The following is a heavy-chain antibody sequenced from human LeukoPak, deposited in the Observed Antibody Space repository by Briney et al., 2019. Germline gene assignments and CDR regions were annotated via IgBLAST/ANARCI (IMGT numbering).Heavy chain of an antibody. CDR3: ARGHYYYGMDV. V-gene: IGHV4-30-2*01. Sequence: SETLSLTCAVSGGSISSGDYSWSWIRQPPGKGLEWIAYIYHSGSTYYNPSLKSRVTISVDRSKNQFSLRLSSVTAADTAVYYCARGHYYYGMDVWGKGTTVTVSS. J-gene: IGHJ6*04. CDR1: GGSISSGDYS. CDR2: IYHSGST.